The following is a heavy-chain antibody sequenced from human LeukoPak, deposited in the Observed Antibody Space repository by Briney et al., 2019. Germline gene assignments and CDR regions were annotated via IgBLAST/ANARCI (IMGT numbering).Heavy chain of an antibody. J-gene: IGHJ6*02. Sequence: PGGSLRLSCAASEFTFSSYNMNWVRQAPGKGLEWVAFIRYDGSNKYYADSVKGRFTISRDNSKNTLYLQMNSLRAEDTAVYYCAKDSQEGIAAAGTQGVYYYGMDVWGQGTTVTVSS. CDR1: EFTFSSYN. CDR3: AKDSQEGIAAAGTQGVYYYGMDV. D-gene: IGHD6-13*01. V-gene: IGHV3-30*02. CDR2: IRYDGSNK.